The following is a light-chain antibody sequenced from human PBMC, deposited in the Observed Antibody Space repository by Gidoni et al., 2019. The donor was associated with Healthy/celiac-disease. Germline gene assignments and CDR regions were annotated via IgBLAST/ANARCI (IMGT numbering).Light chain of an antibody. CDR3: QQYNNWPPYT. J-gene: IGKJ2*01. Sequence: EIVMTQSPATLSVSPGESATLSCRASQRVSSNLAGYQQKPGQAPRLLIYGSSTRATCSPARFSGSGSGTEFTLTISSLQSEDFAVYYCQQYNNWPPYTFGQGTKLEIK. CDR2: GSS. V-gene: IGKV3-15*01. CDR1: QRVSSN.